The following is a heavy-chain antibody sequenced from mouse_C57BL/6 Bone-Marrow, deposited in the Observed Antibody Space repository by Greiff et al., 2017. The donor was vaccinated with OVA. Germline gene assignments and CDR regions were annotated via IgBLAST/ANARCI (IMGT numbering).Heavy chain of an antibody. J-gene: IGHJ2*02. CDR1: GFNITDDY. CDR2: IDPDNGDT. Sequence: VQLKQSGAELVRPGASVKLSCTASGFNITDDYMHWVKQRPEQGLEWIGWIDPDNGDTEYASKFQGKATISADTSSNTAYLQLSSLTSEDTAVDVSTPIYYGNYIDYWGQGTSLTVSS. D-gene: IGHD2-1*01. V-gene: IGHV14-4*01. CDR3: TPIYYGNYIDY.